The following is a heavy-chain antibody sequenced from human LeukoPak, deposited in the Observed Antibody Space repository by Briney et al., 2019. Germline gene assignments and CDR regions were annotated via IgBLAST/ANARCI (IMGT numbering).Heavy chain of an antibody. V-gene: IGHV1-69*13. D-gene: IGHD5-12*01. CDR1: GGTFSNYA. CDR3: ARGDSAYDLFGHIDY. CDR2: IIPIFGTA. J-gene: IGHJ4*02. Sequence: SVKVSCKASGGTFSNYAISWVRQAPGQGLGWMGGIIPIFGTANYAQKFQGRVTITADESTSTAYMELSSLRSEDTAVYYCARGDSAYDLFGHIDYWGQGTLVTVSS.